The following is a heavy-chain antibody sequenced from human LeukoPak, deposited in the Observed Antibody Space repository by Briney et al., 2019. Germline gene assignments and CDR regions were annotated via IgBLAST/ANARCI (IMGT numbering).Heavy chain of an antibody. CDR2: ISYDGSNK. J-gene: IGHJ4*02. V-gene: IGHV3-30*18. CDR1: GFTFSSYG. CDR3: AKANRASSWYEIDY. D-gene: IGHD6-13*01. Sequence: GGSLRLSWAASGFTFSSYGMHWVRQAPGKGLEWVAVISYDGSNKYYADSVKGRFTISRDNSKNTLYLQMNSLRAEDTAVYYCAKANRASSWYEIDYWGQGTLVTVSS.